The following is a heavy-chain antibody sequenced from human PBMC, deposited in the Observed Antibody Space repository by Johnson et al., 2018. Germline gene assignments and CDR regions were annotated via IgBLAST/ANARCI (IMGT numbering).Heavy chain of an antibody. CDR2: IFYRGST. J-gene: IGHJ4*02. D-gene: IGHD1-20*01. Sequence: QVQLQESGPGLVKPSETLSLTCTVSGGSISSYYWNWIRQPPGKGLEWIGYIFYRGSTNYNPSLKGRGTISVDTSKNQFSLKLSSVTASDTALYYCASGRYNWNSFDYWGQGTLVTVSS. CDR3: ASGRYNWNSFDY. V-gene: IGHV4-59*01. CDR1: GGSISSYY.